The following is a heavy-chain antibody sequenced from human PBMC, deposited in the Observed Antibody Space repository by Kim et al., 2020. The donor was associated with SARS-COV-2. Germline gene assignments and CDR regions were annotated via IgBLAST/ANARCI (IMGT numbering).Heavy chain of an antibody. CDR1: GGSISSSSYY. V-gene: IGHV4-39*01. CDR3: ARHIEQQSVEEVRDY. CDR2: IYYSGST. Sequence: SETLSLTCTVSGGSISSSSYYWGWIRQPPGKGLEWIGSIYYSGSTYYNPSLKSRVTISVDTSKNQFSLKLSSVTAADTAVYYCARHIEQQSVEEVRDYWGQGTLVTVSS. J-gene: IGHJ4*02. D-gene: IGHD6-13*01.